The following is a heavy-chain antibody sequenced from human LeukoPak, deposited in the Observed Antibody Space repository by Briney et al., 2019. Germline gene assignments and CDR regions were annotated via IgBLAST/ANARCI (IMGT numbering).Heavy chain of an antibody. J-gene: IGHJ4*02. CDR3: ARGDTCRGGDCYAPNY. D-gene: IGHD2-21*02. CDR1: GGSFSGYY. V-gene: IGHV4-34*01. CDR2: INRSGGA. Sequence: SETLSLTCAVYGGSFSGYYWSWIRQPPGKGLEWIGEINRSGGANYNPSLKSRVTISVDTSKNQFSLKMSSVTAADTAVYYCARGDTCRGGDCYAPNYWAKETLVTVSS.